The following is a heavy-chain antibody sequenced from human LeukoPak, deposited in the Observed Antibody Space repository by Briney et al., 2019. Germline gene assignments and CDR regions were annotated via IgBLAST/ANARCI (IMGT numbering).Heavy chain of an antibody. D-gene: IGHD3-3*02. CDR2: IYPDSGCS. CDR3: ARGPSVPFPNWYFDL. CDR1: VCTFTHSD. V-gene: IGHV1-2*02. Sequence: ASVRVSFTPSVCTFTHSDVHWVRRAPGRGREWMGWIYPDSGCSDSAQTFRGSVTLTPNSSISAGYIELSRPISDDTAVYYRARGPSVPFPNWYFDLWGRGTLVTVSS. J-gene: IGHJ2*01.